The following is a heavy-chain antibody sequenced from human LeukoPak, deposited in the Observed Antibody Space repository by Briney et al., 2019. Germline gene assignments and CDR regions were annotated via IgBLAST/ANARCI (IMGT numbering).Heavy chain of an antibody. CDR1: GGSLTSTNYY. CDR3: ARGQVGAWFDP. J-gene: IGHJ5*02. CDR2: IYYSGST. V-gene: IGHV4-39*01. Sequence: PSETLSLTCTVSGGSLTSTNYYWGWIRQSPGKGLEWIGCIYYSGSTYYSPSLKSRVTISVDTSKNQLSLKLSSVTAADRAVYYCARGQVGAWFDPWGQGALVAVSS. D-gene: IGHD2-15*01.